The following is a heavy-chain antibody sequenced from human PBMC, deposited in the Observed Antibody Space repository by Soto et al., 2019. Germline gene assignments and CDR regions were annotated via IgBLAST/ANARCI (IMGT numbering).Heavy chain of an antibody. J-gene: IGHJ4*02. CDR3: TRAPVSGSYCFDF. CDR1: GGSVSSSNYY. CDR2: IFHTGTT. Sequence: SETLSLTCTVSGGSVSSSNYYWSWIRQPPGKGLEWIGYIFHTGTTNYNPSLKSRVTISLDTSMNQFSLKLSSVTPADTAVYYCTRAPVSGSYCFDFWGQGTPVTVS. V-gene: IGHV4-61*01. D-gene: IGHD1-26*01.